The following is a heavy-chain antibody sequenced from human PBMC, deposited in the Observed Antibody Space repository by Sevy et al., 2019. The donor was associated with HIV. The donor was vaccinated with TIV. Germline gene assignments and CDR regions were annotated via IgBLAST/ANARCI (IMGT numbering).Heavy chain of an antibody. CDR3: AKEALWGFDP. CDR2: ISPSGGST. J-gene: IGHJ5*02. Sequence: GGSLRLSCSASGFIFNTYAMTWVRQAPGKGLDWVSTISPSGGSTYYADSVRGRFSISRDTSKHTVYLEMNSLRAEDTAVYYCAKEALWGFDPWGQGTLVTVSS. CDR1: GFIFNTYA. D-gene: IGHD1-26*01. V-gene: IGHV3-23*01.